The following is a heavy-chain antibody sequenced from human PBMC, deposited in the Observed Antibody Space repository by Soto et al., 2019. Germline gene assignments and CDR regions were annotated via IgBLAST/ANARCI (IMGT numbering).Heavy chain of an antibody. D-gene: IGHD2-21*02. CDR2: ISGYNGNT. Sequence: QVQLVQSGPEVKKPGASVKVSCKASGYTFTSFGITWVRQAPGQGLEWVGWISGYNGNTNYAQKLQDRVTMTTNTSTRPTYRESMSLRSNDTAVDYCARGHEVEPPIPSDYWGQGTLVTVSA. V-gene: IGHV1-18*01. CDR3: ARGHEVEPPIPSDY. CDR1: GYTFTSFG. J-gene: IGHJ4*02.